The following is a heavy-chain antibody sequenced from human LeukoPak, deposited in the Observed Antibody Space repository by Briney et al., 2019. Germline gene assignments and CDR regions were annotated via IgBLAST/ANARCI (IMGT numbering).Heavy chain of an antibody. D-gene: IGHD2-2*01. CDR2: ISSSGSTI. CDR1: GFTFSDYY. V-gene: IGHV3-11*04. Sequence: PGGSLRLSCAASGFTFSDYYMSWIRQAPGKGLEWVSYISSSGSTIYYADSVKGRFTISRDNAKNSLYLQMSSLRAEDTAVYYCARVGVYCSSTSCYHAFDIWGQGTMVTVSS. J-gene: IGHJ3*02. CDR3: ARVGVYCSSTSCYHAFDI.